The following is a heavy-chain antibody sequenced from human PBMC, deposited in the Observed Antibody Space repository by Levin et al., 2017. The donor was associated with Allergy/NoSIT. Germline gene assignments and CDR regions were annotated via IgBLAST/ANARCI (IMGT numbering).Heavy chain of an antibody. CDR2: IKSKTDGGTT. D-gene: IGHD6-19*01. V-gene: IGHV3-15*01. Sequence: GESLKISCAASGFTFSNAWMSWVRQAPGKGLEWVGRIKSKTDGGTTDYAAPVKGRFTISRDDSKNTLYLQMNSLKTEDTAVYYCLSSSGWNFDYWGQGTMVTVSS. CDR3: LSSSGWNFDY. J-gene: IGHJ4*02. CDR1: GFTFSNAW.